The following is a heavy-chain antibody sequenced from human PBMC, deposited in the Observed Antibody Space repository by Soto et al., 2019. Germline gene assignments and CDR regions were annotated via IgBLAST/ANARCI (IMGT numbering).Heavy chain of an antibody. D-gene: IGHD6-19*01. CDR3: AKLYGIAVAGKPH. V-gene: IGHV3-30*18. CDR2: ISYDGSNK. CDR1: GFTFSSYG. Sequence: GGSLRLSCAASGFTFSSYGMHWVRQAPGKGLEWVAVISYDGSNKYYADSVKGRFTISRDNSKNTLYLQMNSLRAEDTAVYYCAKLYGIAVAGKPHWGQGTLVTVSS. J-gene: IGHJ4*02.